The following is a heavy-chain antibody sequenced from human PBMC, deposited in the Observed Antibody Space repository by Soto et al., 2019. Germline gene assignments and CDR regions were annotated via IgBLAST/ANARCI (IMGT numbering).Heavy chain of an antibody. Sequence: SETLSLTCAVYGGSFSGYYWSWIRQPPGKGLEWIGEINHSGSTNYNPSLKSRVTISVDTSKNQFSLKLSSVTAADTAVYYCARGRGSGSYYLIYYYYYGMDVWGQGTTVTVSS. CDR3: ARGRGSGSYYLIYYYYYGMDV. V-gene: IGHV4-34*01. D-gene: IGHD3-10*01. CDR1: GGSFSGYY. J-gene: IGHJ6*02. CDR2: INHSGST.